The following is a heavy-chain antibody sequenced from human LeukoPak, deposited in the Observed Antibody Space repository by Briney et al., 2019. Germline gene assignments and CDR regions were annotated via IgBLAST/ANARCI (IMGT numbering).Heavy chain of an antibody. CDR2: ISGSGGST. Sequence: GGSLRLSCAASGFTFSSYAMSWVRQAPGKGLEWVSAISGSGGSTYYADSVKGRFTISRDNSKNTLYLQMNSLRAEDRAVYYCAXXXXXXXXXDPXGXXXLVTVSS. V-gene: IGHV3-23*01. CDR1: GFTFSSYA. CDR3: AXXXXXXXXXDP. J-gene: IGHJ5*02.